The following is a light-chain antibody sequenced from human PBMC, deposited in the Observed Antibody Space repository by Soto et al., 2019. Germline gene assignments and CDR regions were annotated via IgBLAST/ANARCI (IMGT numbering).Light chain of an antibody. CDR2: GAS. J-gene: IGKJ2*01. CDR1: QSVSSSY. CDR3: LQYGSSPPYT. V-gene: IGKV3-20*01. Sequence: EIVLTQSPGTLSLSPGERATLSCRASQSVSSSYLAWYQQKPGQAPRLLIYGASSSTTGIPHRFSGSGSGTAFTLTISRLEPEDFAVYYCLQYGSSPPYTFGQGTKLEIK.